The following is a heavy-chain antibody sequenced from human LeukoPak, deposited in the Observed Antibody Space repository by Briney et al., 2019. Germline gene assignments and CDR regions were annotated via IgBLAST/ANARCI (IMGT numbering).Heavy chain of an antibody. Sequence: PSQTLSLTCAVSGGSISSGGYSWSWVRQPPGKGLEWIGYIYHSGSTYYNPSLKSRVTISVDRSKNQFSLKLSSVTAADTAVYYCARGPCGGDCYLPPPNFDYWGQGTLVTVSS. CDR3: ARGPCGGDCYLPPPNFDY. CDR2: IYHSGST. V-gene: IGHV4-30-2*01. D-gene: IGHD2-21*02. CDR1: GGSISSGGYS. J-gene: IGHJ4*02.